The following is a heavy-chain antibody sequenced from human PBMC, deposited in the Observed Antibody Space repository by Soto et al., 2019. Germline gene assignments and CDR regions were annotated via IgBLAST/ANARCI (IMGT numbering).Heavy chain of an antibody. V-gene: IGHV3-21*01. Sequence: GASLRLSYQTSGFTFSIFSLNRMPQAPGKGLEWVSSISSSSSYIYYADSVKGRFTISRDNAKNSLYMQMNSLRAEDTAVYYCARDYYYDSSGYYAGFDYWGQGT. CDR2: ISSSSSYI. CDR1: GFTFSIFS. J-gene: IGHJ4*02. D-gene: IGHD3-22*01. CDR3: ARDYYYDSSGYYAGFDY.